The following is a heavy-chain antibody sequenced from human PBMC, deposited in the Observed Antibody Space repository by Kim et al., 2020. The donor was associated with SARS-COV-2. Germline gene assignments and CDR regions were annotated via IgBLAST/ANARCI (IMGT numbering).Heavy chain of an antibody. V-gene: IGHV3-33*01. Sequence: YYAASVKGRFTISRDNSKNTLYLQMNSLRAEDTAVYYCARQEEWGYYFDYWGQGTLVTVSS. CDR3: ARQEEWGYYFDY. J-gene: IGHJ4*02. D-gene: IGHD3-3*01.